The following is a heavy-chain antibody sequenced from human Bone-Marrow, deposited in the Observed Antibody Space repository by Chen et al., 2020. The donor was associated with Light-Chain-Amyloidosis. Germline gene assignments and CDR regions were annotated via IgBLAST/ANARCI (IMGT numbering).Heavy chain of an antibody. CDR1: GYLFIGFY. CDR3: AREGGVAAPLDH. J-gene: IGHJ4*02. Sequence: QVQLVQSGAEVKEPGASVALSCKTSGYLFIGFYIHWIRQAPGEGLQWMVRIKPSSGATNYAQQFQGRITLSRDTSVNTAYMELHNLTSDATAVYFCAREGGVAAPLDHWGQGTLVTVSA. V-gene: IGHV1-2*06. D-gene: IGHD6-13*01. CDR2: IKPSSGAT.